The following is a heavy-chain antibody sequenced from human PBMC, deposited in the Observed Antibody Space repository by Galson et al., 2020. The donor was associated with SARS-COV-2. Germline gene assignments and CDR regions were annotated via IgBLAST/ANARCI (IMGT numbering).Heavy chain of an antibody. D-gene: IGHD5-18*01. V-gene: IGHV4-39*01. CDR3: ARRGYTYGYIDY. CDR2: VFYSGST. Sequence: SETLSLTCTVSGGSISTSYYYWDCIRQSPGKGLEWIGSVFYSGSTYSHPSLKSRVTMSVDTSKNEFPLKLSSVTAADTAVYYCARRGYTYGYIDYWGQGTLVTVSS. CDR1: GGSISTSYYY. J-gene: IGHJ4*02.